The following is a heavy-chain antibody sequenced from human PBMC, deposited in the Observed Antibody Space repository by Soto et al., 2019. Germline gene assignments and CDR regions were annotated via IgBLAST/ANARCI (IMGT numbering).Heavy chain of an antibody. J-gene: IGHJ5*02. CDR3: ARELGYCSSTSCYDWFDP. CDR1: GGSISSGGYS. Sequence: KASETLSLTCAVSGGSISSGGYSWSWIRQPPGKGLEWIGYIYHSGSTYYNPSLKSRVTISVDRSKNQFSLKLSSVTAADTAVYYCARELGYCSSTSCYDWFDPWGQGTLVTVSS. CDR2: IYHSGST. D-gene: IGHD2-2*01. V-gene: IGHV4-30-2*01.